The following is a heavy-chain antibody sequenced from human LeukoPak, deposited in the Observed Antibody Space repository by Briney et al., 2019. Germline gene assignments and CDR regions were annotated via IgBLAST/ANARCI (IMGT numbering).Heavy chain of an antibody. J-gene: IGHJ3*02. CDR2: ISAYNGNT. CDR1: GYTFTSYG. Sequence: ASVKVSXKASGYTFTSYGISWVRQAPGQGLEWMGWISAYNGNTNYAQKLQGRVTMTTDTSTSTAYMELRSLRSDDTAVYYCARYCGGDCPHAFDIWGQGTMVTVSS. D-gene: IGHD2-21*02. CDR3: ARYCGGDCPHAFDI. V-gene: IGHV1-18*01.